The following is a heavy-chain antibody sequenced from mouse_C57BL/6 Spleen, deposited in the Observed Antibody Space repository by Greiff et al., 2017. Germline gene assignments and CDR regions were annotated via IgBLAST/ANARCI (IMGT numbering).Heavy chain of an antibody. CDR1: GYSITSGYY. CDR3: ARAPLWDWYFDV. Sequence: EVQLVESGPGLVKPSQSLSLTCSVTGYSITSGYYWNWIRQFPGNKLEWMGYISYDGSNNYNPSLKNRISITRDPSKNQFFLKLNSVTTEDTATYYCARAPLWDWYFDVWGTGTTVTVSS. J-gene: IGHJ1*03. V-gene: IGHV3-6*01. D-gene: IGHD6-2*01. CDR2: ISYDGSN.